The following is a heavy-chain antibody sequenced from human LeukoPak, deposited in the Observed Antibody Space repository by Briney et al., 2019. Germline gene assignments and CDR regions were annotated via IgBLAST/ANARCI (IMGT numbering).Heavy chain of an antibody. Sequence: GGSLRLSCAASGFTVSNNYMTWVRQAPGKGLEWVSVIYMGGGTYYADSVKGRFTISRDNAKNSLYLQMNSLRAGDTAVYYCAREARGAFDIWGQGTMVTVSS. CDR1: GFTVSNNY. CDR3: AREARGAFDI. V-gene: IGHV3-66*01. CDR2: IYMGGGT. J-gene: IGHJ3*02.